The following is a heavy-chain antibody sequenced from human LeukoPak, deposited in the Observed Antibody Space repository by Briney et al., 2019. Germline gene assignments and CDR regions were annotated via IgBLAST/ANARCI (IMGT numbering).Heavy chain of an antibody. D-gene: IGHD2-2*01. CDR2: ISYDGSNK. CDR3: AGPGGIVVVPAATPFYYYGMDV. Sequence: PGRSLRLSCAASGFTFSSYGMHWVRQAPGKGLEWVAVISYDGSNKYYADSVKGRFTISRDNSKNTLYLQMNSLRAEDTAVYYCAGPGGIVVVPAATPFYYYGMDVWGQGTTVTVSS. J-gene: IGHJ6*02. V-gene: IGHV3-30*03. CDR1: GFTFSSYG.